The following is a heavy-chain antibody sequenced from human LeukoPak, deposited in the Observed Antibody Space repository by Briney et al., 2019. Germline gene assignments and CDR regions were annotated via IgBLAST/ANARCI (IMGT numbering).Heavy chain of an antibody. CDR1: GGSISSYY. D-gene: IGHD3-10*01. CDR3: ARDSGTTGEVKFDP. CDR2: IYYSGST. V-gene: IGHV4-59*12. Sequence: SETLSLTCTVSGGSISSYYWSWIRQPPGKGLEWIGCIYYSGSTNYNPSLKSRVTISVDTSKNQFSLTLNSVTAADTAVYYCARDSGTTGEVKFDPWGQGTLVTVSS. J-gene: IGHJ5*02.